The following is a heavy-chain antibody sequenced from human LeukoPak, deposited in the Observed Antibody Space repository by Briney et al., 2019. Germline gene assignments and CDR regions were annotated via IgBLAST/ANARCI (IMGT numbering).Heavy chain of an antibody. CDR3: ARRYCTNGVCSFGFDY. V-gene: IGHV5-51*01. CDR2: IYPGDSDT. J-gene: IGHJ4*02. Sequence: GESLKISCKGSGYSFSNYWIGWVRQMPGKGLEWMGIIYPGDSDTRYSPSFQGQVTISADKSISTAYLQLSTMKASDTAMYYCARRYCTNGVCSFGFDYWGQGTLVTVSS. CDR1: GYSFSNYW. D-gene: IGHD2-8*01.